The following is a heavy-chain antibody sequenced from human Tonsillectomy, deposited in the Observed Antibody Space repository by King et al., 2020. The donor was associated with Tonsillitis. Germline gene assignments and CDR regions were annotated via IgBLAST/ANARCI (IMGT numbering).Heavy chain of an antibody. V-gene: IGHV3-23*04. CDR2: ISGSGGST. CDR1: GFSFSSYA. D-gene: IGHD2-21*02. J-gene: IGHJ6*02. CDR3: AVTGVPNYYYYYGMDV. Sequence: QLVESGGGLVQPGGSLRLSCAASGFSFSSYAMSWVRQAPGKGLEWVSAISGSGGSTFYAKSVKGRFTISRENSKKTLYLQMNSLRAEDTAVYYCAVTGVPNYYYYYGMDVWGQGTTVIVSS.